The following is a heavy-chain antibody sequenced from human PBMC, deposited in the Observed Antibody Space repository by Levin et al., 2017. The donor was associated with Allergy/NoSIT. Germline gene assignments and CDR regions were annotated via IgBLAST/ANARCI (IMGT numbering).Heavy chain of an antibody. Sequence: GGSLRLSCAVSGFTFSSYAMSWVRQAPGKGLEWVSSISGRGDNTYYADSVKGRFSISRDNSKNTLYLQMNSLSPEDTALYYCAKKKNWNSLFLYYWGQGTLVTVSS. D-gene: IGHD1-7*01. CDR2: ISGRGDNT. V-gene: IGHV3-23*01. CDR3: AKKKNWNSLFLYY. J-gene: IGHJ4*02. CDR1: GFTFSSYA.